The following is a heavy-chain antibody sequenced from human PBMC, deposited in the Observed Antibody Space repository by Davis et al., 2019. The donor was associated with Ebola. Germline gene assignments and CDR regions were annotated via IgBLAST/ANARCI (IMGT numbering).Heavy chain of an antibody. V-gene: IGHV3-48*03. CDR1: GFIFESYW. CDR3: AKDWFGDAPRGDFDY. CDR2: ISGSGTTI. Sequence: PGGSLRLSCAASGFIFESYWMHWVRQAPGKGLEWVSYISGSGTTISYLDSVKGRFTISRDNARNSLYLQMNNLGAEDTAVYFCAKDWFGDAPRGDFDYWGQGTLVTVSS. J-gene: IGHJ4*02. D-gene: IGHD2-21*02.